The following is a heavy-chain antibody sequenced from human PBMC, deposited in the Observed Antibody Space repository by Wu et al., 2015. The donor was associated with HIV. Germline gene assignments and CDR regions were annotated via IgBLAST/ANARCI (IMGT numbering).Heavy chain of an antibody. CDR1: GGTFINNA. CDR2: ITPLSGRP. V-gene: IGHV1-69*13. D-gene: IGHD1-1*01. J-gene: IGHJ6*02. Sequence: QVQLVQSGADVKKPGSSVKVSCKASGGTFINNAVNWVRQAPGEGLEWMGRITPLSGRPNYAQRFQGRLTIAADESTTTVYMELSSLKSDDTAVYYCDQNNRIDRNGIHVYDHYGMDVWGQGTTLTVS. CDR3: DQNNRIDRNGIHVYDHYGMDV.